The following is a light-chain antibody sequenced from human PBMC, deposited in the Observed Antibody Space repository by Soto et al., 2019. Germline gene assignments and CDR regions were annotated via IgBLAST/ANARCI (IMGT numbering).Light chain of an antibody. CDR3: QQLNSYPLT. CDR2: KAS. CDR1: QSISSW. J-gene: IGKJ4*01. V-gene: IGKV1-5*03. Sequence: DIQMTQSPSTLSASLGDRVTITCRASQSISSWLAWYQQKPGKAPKLLSYKASSLESGVPSRFRGSGSGTEFTLTISSLQPEDFATYYCQQLNSYPLTFGGGTKVDIK.